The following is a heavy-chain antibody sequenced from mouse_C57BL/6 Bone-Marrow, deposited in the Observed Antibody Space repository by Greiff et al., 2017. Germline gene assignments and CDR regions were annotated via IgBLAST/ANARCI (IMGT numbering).Heavy chain of an antibody. CDR3: ARRGLWYLDY. CDR1: GYAFTNYS. Sequence: QVQLQQSGAELVRPGTSVKLSCKASGYAFTNYSIEWVKQRPGQGLEWIGVINPGSGGTNYNEKFKGKATLTADKSSSTAYMQLSSLTSEDSAVYFCARRGLWYLDYWGQGTTLTVSS. V-gene: IGHV1-54*01. D-gene: IGHD2-1*01. J-gene: IGHJ2*01. CDR2: INPGSGGT.